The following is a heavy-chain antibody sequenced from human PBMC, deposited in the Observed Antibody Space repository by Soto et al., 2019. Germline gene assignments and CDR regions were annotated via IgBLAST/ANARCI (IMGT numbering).Heavy chain of an antibody. CDR2: ISSSGSTI. Sequence: GSLRLSCAASGFTFSSYEMNWVRQAPGKGLEWVSYISSSGSTIYYADSVKGRFTISRDNAKNSLYLQMNSLRAEDTAVYYCARDAAGNAAAAPDAFDIWGQGTMVTVSS. J-gene: IGHJ3*02. V-gene: IGHV3-48*03. D-gene: IGHD6-13*01. CDR1: GFTFSSYE. CDR3: ARDAAGNAAAAPDAFDI.